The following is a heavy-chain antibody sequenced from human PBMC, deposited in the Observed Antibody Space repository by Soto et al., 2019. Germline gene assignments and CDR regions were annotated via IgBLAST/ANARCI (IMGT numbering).Heavy chain of an antibody. D-gene: IGHD3-9*01. CDR2: IDPTDSHT. CDR1: GYRFTSYW. J-gene: IGHJ6*02. V-gene: IGHV5-10-1*01. CDR3: ARGDGAGYNYGMDV. Sequence: PGESLKISCKGSGYRFTSYWINWVRQMPGKGLEWTGRIDPTDSHTDYIPSFQGHVTISADKSITTAYLQWSSLKASDSAMYYCARGDGAGYNYGMDVWGQGTTVTVSS.